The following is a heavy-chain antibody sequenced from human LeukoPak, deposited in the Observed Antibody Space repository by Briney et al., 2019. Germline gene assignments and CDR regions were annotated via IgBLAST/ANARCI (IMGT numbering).Heavy chain of an antibody. CDR2: ISDSGNT. CDR3: AKGYSYGLRNFDY. D-gene: IGHD5-18*01. CDR1: GFTLSSYA. V-gene: IGHV3-23*01. J-gene: IGHJ4*02. Sequence: PGGSLRLSCAASGFTLSSYAMSWVRQAPGKGLEWVSAISDSGNTYHADSVKGRFTISRDNSKNTLYLQMNSLRAEDTAVYYCAKGYSYGLRNFDYWGQGTLVTVSS.